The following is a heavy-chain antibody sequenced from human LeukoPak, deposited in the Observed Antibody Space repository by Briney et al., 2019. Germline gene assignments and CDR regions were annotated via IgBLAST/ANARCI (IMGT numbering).Heavy chain of an antibody. V-gene: IGHV3-23*01. CDR1: GFSFNNHA. CDR3: AKDRGGYTYGSFDH. CDR2: IDASGVNT. D-gene: IGHD5-18*01. J-gene: IGHJ4*02. Sequence: GGSPRLSCAASGFSFNNHAMNWVRQVPGKGLQWVSTIDASGVNTYYGNSVEGRFTISRDNSKNTLYLQMNSLRAEDTAVYYCAKDRGGYTYGSFDHWGQGTLVTVSS.